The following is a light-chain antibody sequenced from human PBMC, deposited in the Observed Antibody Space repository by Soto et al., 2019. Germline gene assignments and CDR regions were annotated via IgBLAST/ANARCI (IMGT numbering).Light chain of an antibody. J-gene: IGKJ1*01. V-gene: IGKV3-20*01. CDR1: QNVGSSF. Sequence: ILLTQSPCTLSLSPGGTATISCMASQNVGSSFLAWFQHKPGQAPRLLIYGASTRATGIPDRFSGSGSGTDFTLTISRLEPEDFAVYYCHQYGSSQTFGQGTKVDIK. CDR2: GAS. CDR3: HQYGSSQT.